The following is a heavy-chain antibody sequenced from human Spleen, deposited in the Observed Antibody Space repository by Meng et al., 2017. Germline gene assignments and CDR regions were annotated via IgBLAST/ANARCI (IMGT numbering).Heavy chain of an antibody. CDR3: ARGPTTVAHDFDY. D-gene: IGHD4-11*01. CDR2: INHRGNT. J-gene: IGHJ4*02. V-gene: IGHV4-34*01. CDR1: GGSFSDYY. Sequence: QGQVKQWGAGRLKPSETLSLTCVVSGGSFSDYYWSWTRQPPGKGLEWIGEINHRGNTNYNSFLESRVTISVDTSQNSLSLKLSSVTAADSAVYYCARGPTTVAHDFDYWGQGTLVTVSS.